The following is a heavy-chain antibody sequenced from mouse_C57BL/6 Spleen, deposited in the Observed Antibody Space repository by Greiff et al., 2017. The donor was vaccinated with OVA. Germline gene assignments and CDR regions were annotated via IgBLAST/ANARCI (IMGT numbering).Heavy chain of an antibody. J-gene: IGHJ2*01. CDR2: IYPGDGDT. D-gene: IGHD1-1*01. V-gene: IGHV1-80*01. CDR3: ARSGYYGSSPYYFDY. CDR1: GYAFSSYW. Sequence: QVQLQQSGAELVKPGASVKISCKASGYAFSSYWMNWVKQRPGKGLEWIGQIYPGDGDTNYNGKFKGKATLTADKSSSTAYMQLSSLTSEDSAVYFCARSGYYGSSPYYFDYWGQGTTLTVSS.